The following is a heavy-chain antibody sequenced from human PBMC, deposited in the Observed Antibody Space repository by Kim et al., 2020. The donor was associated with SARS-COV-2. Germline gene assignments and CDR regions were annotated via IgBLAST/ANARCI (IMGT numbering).Heavy chain of an antibody. Sequence: VSGGSISSYYWSWIRQPPGKGLEWIGYINYSGSTNYNPSLKSRVTISVDTSKNQFSLKLSSVTAADTAVYYCARRRDYYYYYMDVWGKGTKVTV. CDR2: INYSGST. V-gene: IGHV4-59*08. CDR1: GGSISSYY. J-gene: IGHJ6*03. CDR3: ARRRDYYYYYMDV.